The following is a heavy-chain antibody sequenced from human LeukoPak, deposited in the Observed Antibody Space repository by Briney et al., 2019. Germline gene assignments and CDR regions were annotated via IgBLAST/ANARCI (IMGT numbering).Heavy chain of an antibody. V-gene: IGHV3-23*01. CDR2: ISGSGVA. CDR1: GLTFSDYA. D-gene: IGHD3-22*01. CDR3: AKDGHYPDNSGYYYEDS. Sequence: GGSLRLSCAASGLTFSDYAMSWVRQAPGKGLEWVSLISGSGVAYDADSVKGRFTVSRDNSKNTLYLQMNSPRAEDTAVYYCAKDGHYPDNSGYYYEDSWGQGTLVTVSS. J-gene: IGHJ4*02.